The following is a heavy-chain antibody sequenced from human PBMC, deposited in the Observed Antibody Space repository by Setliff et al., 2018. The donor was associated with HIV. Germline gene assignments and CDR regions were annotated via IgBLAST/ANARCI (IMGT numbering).Heavy chain of an antibody. CDR3: ARGRASGSANSG. CDR1: GDTLSSYA. CDR2: IIPIFGTA. Sequence: GASVTVSCKTSGDTLSSYAITWVRQAPGQGLGWMGRIIPIFGTADYAQKFQGRVTLTADESTSIAYMELNSLRSEDTAVYYCARGRASGSANSGWGQGTLVTVPQ. J-gene: IGHJ4*02. V-gene: IGHV1-69*13. D-gene: IGHD7-27*01.